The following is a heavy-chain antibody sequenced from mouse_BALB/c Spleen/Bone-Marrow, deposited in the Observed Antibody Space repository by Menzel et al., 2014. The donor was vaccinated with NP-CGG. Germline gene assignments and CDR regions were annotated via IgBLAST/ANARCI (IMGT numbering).Heavy chain of an antibody. J-gene: IGHJ2*01. CDR2: INPYNDGT. D-gene: IGHD2-3*01. CDR1: GYTFSSYV. CDR3: ARRRDDGYYRWDY. V-gene: IGHV1-14*01. Sequence: EVQLQQSGPELVKPGASVKMSCKASGYTFSSYVMHWVKQKPGQGLEWIGGINPYNDGTKYNEKFKGKATLTSDKSSSTAYMELSSLTSEDSAVYYCARRRDDGYYRWDYWGQGTTLTVSS.